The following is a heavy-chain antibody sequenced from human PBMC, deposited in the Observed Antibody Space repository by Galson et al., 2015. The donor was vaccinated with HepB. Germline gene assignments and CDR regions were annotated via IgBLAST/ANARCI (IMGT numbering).Heavy chain of an antibody. V-gene: IGHV1-69*13. CDR3: ARGFRWLLLRSYYYGMGV. J-gene: IGHJ6*02. CDR2: IIPIFGTA. CDR1: GGTFSSYA. Sequence: SVKVSCKASGGTFSSYAISWVRQAPGQGLEWMGGIIPIFGTANYAQKFQGRVTITADESTSTAYMELSSLRSEDTAVYYCARGFRWLLLRSYYYGMGVWGQGTTVTVSS. D-gene: IGHD3-22*01.